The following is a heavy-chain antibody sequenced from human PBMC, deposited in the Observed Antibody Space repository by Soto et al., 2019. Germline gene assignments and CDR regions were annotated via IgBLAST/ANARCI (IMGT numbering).Heavy chain of an antibody. Sequence: GGSLRLSCAASRFTVSSNYMSWVRQAPGKGLEWVSVIYSGGSTYYADSVKGRFTISRDNSKNTLYLQMNSLRAEDTAVYYCGRGGVRAALAYRGRGTLVAVSS. D-gene: IGHD2-2*01. J-gene: IGHJ4*02. V-gene: IGHV3-66*01. CDR2: IYSGGST. CDR1: RFTVSSNY. CDR3: GRGGVRAALAY.